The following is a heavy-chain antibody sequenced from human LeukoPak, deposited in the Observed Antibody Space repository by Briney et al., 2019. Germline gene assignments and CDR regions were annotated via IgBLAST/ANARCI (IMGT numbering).Heavy chain of an antibody. CDR2: INWNGGST. V-gene: IGHV3-20*01. Sequence: GGSLRLSCAASGFTFDDYGMSWVRQAPGKGLEWVSGINWNGGSTGYADSVKGRFTISRDNAKNSLYLQMNSLRAEDTALYHCARGCYYDSSGYFQCFDYWGQGTLVTVSS. CDR1: GFTFDDYG. D-gene: IGHD3-22*01. J-gene: IGHJ4*02. CDR3: ARGCYYDSSGYFQCFDY.